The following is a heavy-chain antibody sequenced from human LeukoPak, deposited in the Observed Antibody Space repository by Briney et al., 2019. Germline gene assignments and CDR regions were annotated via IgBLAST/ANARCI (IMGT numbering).Heavy chain of an antibody. D-gene: IGHD6-13*01. CDR2: IKQDENEK. Sequence: GGSLRLSCAASGFTFSDYQMTSVRQAPGKGLEWVATIKQDENEKYYVDSVRGRFTISRDNAKNSLFLHMNSLRDEDTAVYYCARRTSGTSKSDYWGQGTLVIVSS. CDR1: GFTFSDYQ. V-gene: IGHV3-7*05. CDR3: ARRTSGTSKSDY. J-gene: IGHJ4*02.